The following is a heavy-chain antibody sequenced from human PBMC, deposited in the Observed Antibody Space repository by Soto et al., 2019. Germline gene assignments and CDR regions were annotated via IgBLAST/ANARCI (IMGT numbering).Heavy chain of an antibody. CDR1: GFTFSDYY. CDR3: GSVTNGAFFVY. V-gene: IGHV3-11*01. D-gene: IGHD2-8*01. Sequence: QVPLVESGGGLVKPGGSLRLSCAASGFTFSDYYMSWIRQAPGKGLEWVSYISSRSSTIFYADSVKGRFTIAMDNVKYSLYLQMNSLRAEDTAVYYFGSVTNGAFFVYWGQGILVTVSS. CDR2: ISSRSSTI. J-gene: IGHJ4*02.